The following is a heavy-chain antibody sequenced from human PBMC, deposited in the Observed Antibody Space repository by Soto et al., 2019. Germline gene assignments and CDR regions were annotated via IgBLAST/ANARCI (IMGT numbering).Heavy chain of an antibody. CDR2: INPNSGGT. V-gene: IGHV1-2*04. J-gene: IGHJ4*02. Sequence: GASVKVSCKASGYTFTGYYMHWVRQAPGQGLEWMGWINPNSGGTNYAQKFQGWVTMTRDTSISTAYMELSRLRSDDTAVYYCARGSRVHSSGYHYWGQGTLVTVSS. D-gene: IGHD6-19*01. CDR3: ARGSRVHSSGYHY. CDR1: GYTFTGYY.